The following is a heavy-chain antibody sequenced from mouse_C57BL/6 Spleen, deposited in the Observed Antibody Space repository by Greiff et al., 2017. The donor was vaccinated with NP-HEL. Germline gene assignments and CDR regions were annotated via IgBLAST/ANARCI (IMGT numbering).Heavy chain of an antibody. CDR3: AGGYGSSYVRYFDY. J-gene: IGHJ2*01. CDR1: GYSFTDYN. D-gene: IGHD1-1*01. V-gene: IGHV1-39*01. CDR2: INPNYGTT. Sequence: VQLKESGPELVKPGASVKISCKASGYSFTDYNMNWVKQSNGKSLEWIGVINPNYGTTSYNQKFKGKATLTVDQSSSTAYMQLNSLTSEDSAVYYCAGGYGSSYVRYFDYWGQGTTLTVSS.